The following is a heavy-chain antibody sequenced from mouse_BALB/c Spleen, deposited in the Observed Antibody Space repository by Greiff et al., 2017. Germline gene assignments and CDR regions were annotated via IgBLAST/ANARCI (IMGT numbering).Heavy chain of an antibody. CDR3: ARSDYDAWFAY. CDR2: IYPGDGDT. Sequence: QVQLKESGAELVRPGSSVKISCKASGYAFSSYWMNWVKQRPGQGLEWIGQIYPGDGDTNYNGKFKGKATLTADKSSSTAYMQLSSLTSEDSAVYFCARSDYDAWFAYWGQGTLVTVSA. V-gene: IGHV1-80*01. D-gene: IGHD2-4*01. CDR1: GYAFSSYW. J-gene: IGHJ3*01.